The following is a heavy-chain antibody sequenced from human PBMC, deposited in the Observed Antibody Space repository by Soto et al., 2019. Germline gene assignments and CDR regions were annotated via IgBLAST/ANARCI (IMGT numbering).Heavy chain of an antibody. Sequence: EVQLVESGGGLVKPGGSLRLSCAASGFTFSSYSMNWVRQAPGKGLEWVSRISSDGSITSYADSVKGRFTISRDNAKNTLYLQMNSLRGEDTAMFYCGRGGSSYYYDSSGHRAKLDYWGQGTLVTVSS. CDR2: ISSDGSIT. CDR3: GRGGSSYYYDSSGHRAKLDY. D-gene: IGHD3-22*01. J-gene: IGHJ4*02. V-gene: IGHV3-74*02. CDR1: GFTFSSYS.